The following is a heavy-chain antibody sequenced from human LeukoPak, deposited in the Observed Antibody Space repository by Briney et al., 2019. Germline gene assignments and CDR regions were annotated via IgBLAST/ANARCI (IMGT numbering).Heavy chain of an antibody. CDR2: IYYSGST. J-gene: IGHJ4*02. D-gene: IGHD4-11*01. V-gene: IGHV4-59*01. CDR1: GGSFSGYY. CDR3: ARGGLSNNDY. Sequence: PSETLSLTCAVYGGSFSGYYWSWIRQPPGKGLEWIGYIYYSGSTNYNPSLKSRVTISVDTSKNQFSLKLSSVTAADTAVYYCARGGLSNNDYWGQGTLVTVSS.